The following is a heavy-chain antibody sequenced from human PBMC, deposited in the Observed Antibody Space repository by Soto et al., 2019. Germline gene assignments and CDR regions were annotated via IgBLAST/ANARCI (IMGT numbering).Heavy chain of an antibody. CDR3: ARLLWFGDHPPCYYYMDV. CDR2: INHSGST. CDR1: GGSFSGYY. Sequence: SETLSLTCAVYGGSFSGYYWSWIRQPPGKGLEWIGEINHSGSTNYNPSLKSRVTISVDTSKNQFSLKLSSVTAADTAVYYCARLLWFGDHPPCYYYMDVWGKGTTVTVSS. V-gene: IGHV4-34*01. D-gene: IGHD3-10*01. J-gene: IGHJ6*03.